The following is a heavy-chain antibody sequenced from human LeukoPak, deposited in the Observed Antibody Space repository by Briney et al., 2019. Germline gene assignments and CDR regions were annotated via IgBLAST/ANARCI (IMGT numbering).Heavy chain of an antibody. CDR1: GGSISTSNSY. CDR2: IYYSGNT. CDR3: ARREAMGPFDY. Sequence: PSETLSLTCAVSGGSISTSNSYWGWIRRPPGKGLEWVGSIYYSGNTYYNPSLKSRVTISVDTSKNQFSLILTSVTAADTAVYYCARREAMGPFDYWGQGTLVTVSS. D-gene: IGHD5-18*01. V-gene: IGHV4-39*01. J-gene: IGHJ4*02.